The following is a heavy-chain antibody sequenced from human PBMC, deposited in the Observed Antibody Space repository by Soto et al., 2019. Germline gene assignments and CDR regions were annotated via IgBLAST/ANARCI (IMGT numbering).Heavy chain of an antibody. CDR3: ATRDGYKEGEYYFDY. Sequence: QVQLVQSGAEVKKPGSSVKVSCKASGGTFSSYAISWVRQAPGQGLEWMGGIIPIFGTANYAQKFQGRVTMTRDTSISTAYMELSRLRSDDTAVYYCATRDGYKEGEYYFDYWGQGTLVTVSS. CDR1: GGTFSSYA. CDR2: IIPIFGTA. D-gene: IGHD5-12*01. V-gene: IGHV1-69*06. J-gene: IGHJ4*02.